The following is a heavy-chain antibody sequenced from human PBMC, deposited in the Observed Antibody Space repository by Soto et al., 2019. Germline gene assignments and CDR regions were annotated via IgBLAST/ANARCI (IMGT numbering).Heavy chain of an antibody. CDR1: GGTFSSYT. CDR3: ARDPGGYSGYGYTMDYYYYMDV. V-gene: IGHV1-69*04. D-gene: IGHD5-12*01. J-gene: IGHJ6*03. Sequence: ASVKVSCKASGGTFSSYTISWVRQAPGQGLEWMGRIIPILGIANYAQKFQGRVTITADKSTSTAYMELSSLRSEDTAVYYCARDPGGYSGYGYTMDYYYYMDVWGKGTTVTVSS. CDR2: IIPILGIA.